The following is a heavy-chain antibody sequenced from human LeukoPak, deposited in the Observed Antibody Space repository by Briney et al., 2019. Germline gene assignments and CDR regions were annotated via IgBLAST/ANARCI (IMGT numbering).Heavy chain of an antibody. CDR3: ATRLKIGYCSSTSCG. CDR1: GYTLTELS. J-gene: IGHJ4*02. Sequence: EASVKVSCKVSGYTLTELSMHWVRQAPGKGLEWMGGFDPEDGETIYAQKFQGRVTMTEDTSTDTAYMELSSLRSEDTAVYYCATRLKIGYCSSTSCGWGQGTLVTVSS. D-gene: IGHD2-2*01. CDR2: FDPEDGET. V-gene: IGHV1-24*01.